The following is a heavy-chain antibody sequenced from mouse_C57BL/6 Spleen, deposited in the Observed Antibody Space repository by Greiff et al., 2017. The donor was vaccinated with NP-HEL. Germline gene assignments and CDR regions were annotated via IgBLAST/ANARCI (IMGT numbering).Heavy chain of an antibody. Sequence: QVQLKESGAELVRPGSSVKLSCKASGYTFTSYWMHWVKQRPIQGLEWIGNIDPSDSETHYNQKFKDKATLTVYKSSSTAYMQLSSLTSEDSAVYYCARSSYYGSSYRYFDVWGTGTTVTVSS. V-gene: IGHV1-52*01. J-gene: IGHJ1*03. CDR3: ARSSYYGSSYRYFDV. CDR1: GYTFTSYW. CDR2: IDPSDSET. D-gene: IGHD1-1*01.